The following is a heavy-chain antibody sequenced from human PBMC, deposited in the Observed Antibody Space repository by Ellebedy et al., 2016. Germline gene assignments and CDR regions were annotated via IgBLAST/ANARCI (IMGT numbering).Heavy chain of an antibody. CDR1: GGSFSGYY. D-gene: IGHD3-9*01. Sequence: SETLSLTCAVYGGSFSGYYWSWIRQPPGKGLEWIGEINHSGSTNYNPSLKSRVTISVDTSKNQFSLKLSSVTAADTAVYYCARGGRITIFSLSPLYFDYWGQGTLVTVSS. CDR2: INHSGST. J-gene: IGHJ4*02. CDR3: ARGGRITIFSLSPLYFDY. V-gene: IGHV4-34*01.